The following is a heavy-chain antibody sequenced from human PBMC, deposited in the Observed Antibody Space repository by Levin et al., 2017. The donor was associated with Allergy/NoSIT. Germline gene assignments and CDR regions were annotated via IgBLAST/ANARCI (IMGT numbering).Heavy chain of an antibody. J-gene: IGHJ3*02. V-gene: IGHV3-66*01. Sequence: GGSLRLSCAASGFTVSSNYMSWVRQAPGKGLEWVSVIYSGGSTYYADSVKGRFTISRDNSKNTLYLQMNSLRAEDTAVYYCAREREYYDILTGYYKRDDAFDSWGQGTMVTVSS. CDR1: GFTVSSNY. D-gene: IGHD3-9*01. CDR3: AREREYYDILTGYYKRDDAFDS. CDR2: IYSGGST.